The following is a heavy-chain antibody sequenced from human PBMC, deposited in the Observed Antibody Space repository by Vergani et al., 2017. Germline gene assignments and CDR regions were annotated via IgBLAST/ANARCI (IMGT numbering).Heavy chain of an antibody. D-gene: IGHD2-15*01. Sequence: GELLESGGGLAQPGGSLRVSCSASGFRITTYYMSWVRQAPGMGLEWVSVIKSDGRTSYAESVRGRFTISRDTSRNAVYLQMNILRVEDTGVYYCTRSECSGTTCYGHYFDLWGHGILVTVSS. CDR3: TRSECSGTTCYGHYFDL. CDR1: GFRITTYY. V-gene: IGHV3-66*02. J-gene: IGHJ4*01. CDR2: IKSDGRT.